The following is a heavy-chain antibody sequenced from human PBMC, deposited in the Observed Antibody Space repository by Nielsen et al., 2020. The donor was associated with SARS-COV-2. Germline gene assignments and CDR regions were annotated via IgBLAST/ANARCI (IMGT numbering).Heavy chain of an antibody. Sequence: GESLKISCAASGFTFSSYSMNWVRQAPGKGLEWVSYISSSSSTIYYADSVKGRFTISRDNSKNTLYLQMNSLRAEDTAVYYCARGDSYYYYYMDVWGKGTTVTVSS. CDR1: GFTFSSYS. J-gene: IGHJ6*03. CDR3: ARGDSYYYYYMDV. V-gene: IGHV3-48*01. CDR2: ISSSSSTI.